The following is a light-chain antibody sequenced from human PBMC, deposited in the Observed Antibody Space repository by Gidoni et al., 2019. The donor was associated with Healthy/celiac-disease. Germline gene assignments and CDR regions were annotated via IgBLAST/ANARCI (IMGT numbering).Light chain of an antibody. CDR2: CAS. CDR3: QQYYSTPPA. CDR1: QSVLYSSNNKNY. V-gene: IGKV4-1*01. Sequence: DIVMTQSPEPLAVSLGERATINCKSSQSVLYSSNNKNYLAWYQQKPGQPPKLLIYCASTRESGVPDRFSGSGSGTDFTLTISSLQAEDVAVYYCQQYYSTPPAFGQGTKVEIK. J-gene: IGKJ1*01.